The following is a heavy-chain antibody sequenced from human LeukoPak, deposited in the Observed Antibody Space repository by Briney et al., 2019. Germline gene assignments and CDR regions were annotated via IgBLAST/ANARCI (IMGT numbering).Heavy chain of an antibody. D-gene: IGHD2-2*02. CDR1: GFTFDDNA. J-gene: IGHJ4*02. CDR2: ISWNSGSI. Sequence: GGSLRLSCAASGFTFDDNAMHWVRQAPGKGLEWVSGISWNSGSIGYADSVKGRFTISRDNAKNSLYLQMNSLRAEDMALYYCARGPAAIGAFDYWGQGTVVTVSS. V-gene: IGHV3-9*03. CDR3: ARGPAAIGAFDY.